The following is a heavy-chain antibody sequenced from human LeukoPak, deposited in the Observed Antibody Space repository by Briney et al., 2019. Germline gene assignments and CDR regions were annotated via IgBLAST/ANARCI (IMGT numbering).Heavy chain of an antibody. CDR3: ARVASSVPDY. V-gene: IGHV4-59*01. Sequence: SETLSLTCTVSGASISSFYWSWIRQPPGKGLEWIGYVHYNGDTSYNPSLKSRATISVDTSRNHFSLKRSSVTAADTAVYYCARVASSVPDYWGQGTLVTVSS. D-gene: IGHD6-19*01. CDR2: VHYNGDT. J-gene: IGHJ4*02. CDR1: GASISSFY.